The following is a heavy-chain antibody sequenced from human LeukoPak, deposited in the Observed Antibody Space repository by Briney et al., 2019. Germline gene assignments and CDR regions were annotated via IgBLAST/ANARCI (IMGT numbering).Heavy chain of an antibody. CDR3: TRVEETATTAAIIRKYSYYYYYMDV. D-gene: IGHD4-11*01. V-gene: IGHV3-7*01. Sequence: PGGSLRLSCAASEFTFSSFTMSWVRQAPGKGLEWMANIKQDGSEKQYVDSVKGRFTISRDNAKNSLYLQMSSLRAEDTAVYYCTRVEETATTAAIIRKYSYYYYYMDVWGKGNTVTVSS. CDR1: EFTFSSFT. J-gene: IGHJ6*03. CDR2: IKQDGSEK.